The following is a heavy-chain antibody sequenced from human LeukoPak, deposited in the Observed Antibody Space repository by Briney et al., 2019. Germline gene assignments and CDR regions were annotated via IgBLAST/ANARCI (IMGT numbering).Heavy chain of an antibody. CDR3: ATGTTGTAAFDI. V-gene: IGHV4-61*02. J-gene: IGHJ3*02. D-gene: IGHD1-1*01. CDR1: GGSISSGSYY. Sequence: SETLSLTCTVSGGSISSGSYYWRWIRQPAGKGLEWIVRIYTSGSTNYNPSLKSRVTISVDTSKNQFSLKLSSVTAADTAVYYCATGTTGTAAFDIWGQGTMVTVSS. CDR2: IYTSGST.